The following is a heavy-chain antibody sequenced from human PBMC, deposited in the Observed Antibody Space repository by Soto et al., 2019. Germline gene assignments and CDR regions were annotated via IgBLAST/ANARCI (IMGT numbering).Heavy chain of an antibody. Sequence: SVKVSCKASGYTFTDYYLHWVRQAPGQGLEWMGRIIPGLGIANYAQKFQGRVTITTDKSASTAYMELSSLRPEDTAVYYCAKDGGPVYCNSPGCSAKHFDYWGQGTLVTVSS. CDR1: GYTFTDYY. D-gene: IGHD2-2*01. V-gene: IGHV1-69*04. CDR3: AKDGGPVYCNSPGCSAKHFDY. CDR2: IIPGLGIA. J-gene: IGHJ4*02.